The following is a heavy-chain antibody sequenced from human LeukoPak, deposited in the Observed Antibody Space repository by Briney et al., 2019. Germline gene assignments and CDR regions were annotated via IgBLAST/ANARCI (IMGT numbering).Heavy chain of an antibody. CDR1: GGSIRSYY. D-gene: IGHD2-2*01. J-gene: IGHJ3*02. Sequence: KTSQTLSLTCTVSGGSIRSYYWSWIRQPAGKGLEWIGRIYTSGYTNFNPSLESRVTMSVDTSKNQFFLRLSSVTAADTAVYYCARDVYQLLLGDAFDIWGQGTMVTVSS. CDR3: ARDVYQLLLGDAFDI. V-gene: IGHV4-4*07. CDR2: IYTSGYT.